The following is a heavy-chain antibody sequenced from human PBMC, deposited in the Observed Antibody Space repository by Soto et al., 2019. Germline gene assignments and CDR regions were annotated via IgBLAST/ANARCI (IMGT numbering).Heavy chain of an antibody. D-gene: IGHD3-3*01. CDR2: ISAYNGNT. J-gene: IGHJ6*02. CDR1: GYTFTSYG. V-gene: IGHV1-18*04. CDR3: ARDQTRFLEWLLPPPYYYYYGMDV. Sequence: QVQLVQSGAEVKKPGASVKVSCKASGYTFTSYGISWVRQAPGQGLEWMGWISAYNGNTNYAQKLQGRVTMTTDTSTSTAYMELRSLRSDDTAVYYCARDQTRFLEWLLPPPYYYYYGMDVWGQGTTVTVSS.